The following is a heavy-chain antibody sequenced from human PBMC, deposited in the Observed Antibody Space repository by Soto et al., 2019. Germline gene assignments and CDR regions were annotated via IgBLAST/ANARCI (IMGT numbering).Heavy chain of an antibody. CDR3: AKTGSRDWNFRPYFDS. CDR1: GFTFTNYA. Sequence: PGGSLRLSCAASGFTFTNYAMSWVRQAPGKGLEWVSTIVGSGDWTYNADFVKGRFTISRDNSKNTLYLQMNSPRAEDTAVYYCAKTGSRDWNFRPYFDSWGQGTLVTVSS. CDR2: IVGSGDWT. D-gene: IGHD1-7*01. V-gene: IGHV3-23*01. J-gene: IGHJ4*02.